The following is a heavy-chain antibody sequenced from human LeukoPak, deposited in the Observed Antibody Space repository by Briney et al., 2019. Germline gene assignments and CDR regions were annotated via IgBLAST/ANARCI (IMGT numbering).Heavy chain of an antibody. D-gene: IGHD6-6*01. J-gene: IGHJ4*02. CDR1: GGSISSGGYY. CDR3: ARHTPQYSSSSWYFDY. CDR2: IYYSGST. V-gene: IGHV4-31*03. Sequence: SETLSLTCTVSGGSISSGGYYWSWIRQHPGKGLEWIGYIYYSGSTYYNPSLKSRVTISVDTSKNQFSLKLSSVTAADTAVYYCARHTPQYSSSSWYFDYWGQGTLVTVSS.